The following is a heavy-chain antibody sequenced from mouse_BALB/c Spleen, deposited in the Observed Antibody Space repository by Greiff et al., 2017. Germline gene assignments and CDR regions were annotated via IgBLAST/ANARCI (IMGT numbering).Heavy chain of an antibody. J-gene: IGHJ4*01. CDR1: GFTSSDYY. D-gene: IGHD2-4*01. V-gene: IGHV5-4*02. CDR3: ARDRDYYDYAYAMDY. CDR2: ISDGGSYT. Sequence: EVMLVESGGGLVKPRGSLKLSCAASGFTSSDYYMYWVRQTPEKRLEWVATISDGGSYTYYPDSVKGRFTISRDNAKNNLYLQMSSLKSEDTAMYYCARDRDYYDYAYAMDYWGQGTSVTVSS.